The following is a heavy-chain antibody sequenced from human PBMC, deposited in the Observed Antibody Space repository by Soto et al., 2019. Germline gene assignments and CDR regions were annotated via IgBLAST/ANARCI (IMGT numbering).Heavy chain of an antibody. V-gene: IGHV3-23*01. CDR1: GFTFSSYS. CDR2: TSGSGGST. Sequence: SLRLSCAASGFTFSSYSMNWVRQAPGKGLEWVSATSGSGGSTYYADSVKGRFTISRDNSKNTLYLQMNSLRAEDTAVYYCAKGSHYYGSGSYYMVYWGQGTLVTVSS. CDR3: AKGSHYYGSGSYYMVY. D-gene: IGHD3-10*01. J-gene: IGHJ4*02.